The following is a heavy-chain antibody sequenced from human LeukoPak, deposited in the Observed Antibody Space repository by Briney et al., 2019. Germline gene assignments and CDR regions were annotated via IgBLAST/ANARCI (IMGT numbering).Heavy chain of an antibody. J-gene: IGHJ4*02. CDR3: AREGYSSSWYSGERDY. D-gene: IGHD6-13*01. CDR2: INHSGST. Sequence: KPSETLSLTCTVSGGSISSSSYYWSWIRQPPGKGLEWIGEINHSGSTNYNPSLKSRVTISVDTSKNQFSLKLSSVTAADTAVYYCAREGYSSSWYSGERDYWGQGTLVTVSS. CDR1: GGSISSSSYY. V-gene: IGHV4-39*07.